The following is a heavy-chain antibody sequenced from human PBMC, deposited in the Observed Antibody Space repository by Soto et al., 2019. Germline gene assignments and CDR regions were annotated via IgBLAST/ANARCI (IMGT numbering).Heavy chain of an antibody. D-gene: IGHD3-3*01. CDR2: IYDSGST. CDR1: GGSISSYF. CDR3: AREPRQLRFLEWSFFDP. J-gene: IGHJ5*02. Sequence: PSETLSLTCTVSGGSISSYFWNWLRQPPGKGLEWIGYIYDSGSTKYTPSLKSRLTISLDTSTNQFFLNLSSVTAADTAVYYCAREPRQLRFLEWSFFDPWGQGTLVTVSS. V-gene: IGHV4-59*01.